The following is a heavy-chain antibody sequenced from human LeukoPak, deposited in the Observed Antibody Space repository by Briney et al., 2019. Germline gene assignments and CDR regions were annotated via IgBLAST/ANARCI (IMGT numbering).Heavy chain of an antibody. Sequence: SETLSLTCTVSGYSISSGYYWGWIRQPPGKGLEWIGSIYHSGSTYYNPSLKSRVTISVDTSKNQFSLKLSSVTAADTAVYYCARVEAGGDYWGQGTLVTVSS. CDR1: GYSISSGYY. J-gene: IGHJ4*02. V-gene: IGHV4-38-2*02. D-gene: IGHD3-16*01. CDR2: IYHSGST. CDR3: ARVEAGGDY.